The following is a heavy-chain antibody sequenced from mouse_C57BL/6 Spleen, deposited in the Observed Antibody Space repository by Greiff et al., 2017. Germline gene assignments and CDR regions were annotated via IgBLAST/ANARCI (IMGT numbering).Heavy chain of an antibody. D-gene: IGHD2-3*01. CDR3: ARSGGYYAWFAY. CDR2: IHPNSGST. J-gene: IGHJ3*01. Sequence: QVQLQQPGAELVKPGASVKLSCKASGYTFTSYWMHWVKQRPGQGLEWIGMIHPNSGSTKYNEKFKSKATLTVDKSSSTAYMQLSSLTSEDSAVYYCARSGGYYAWFAYWGQGTLVTVSA. V-gene: IGHV1-64*01. CDR1: GYTFTSYW.